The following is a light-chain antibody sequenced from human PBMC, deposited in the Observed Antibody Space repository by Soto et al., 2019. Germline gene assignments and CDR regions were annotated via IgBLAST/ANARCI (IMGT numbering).Light chain of an antibody. Sequence: QSVLTHPASVSGSPGQSITISFPGSSSDFLSYNLVSWYQQHPGKAPKLMIYEVSKRPSGVSNRFSGSKSGNTASLTISGLQAEDEADYYCCSYAGSSTFLYVFGTGTKVTVL. J-gene: IGLJ1*01. V-gene: IGLV2-23*02. CDR3: CSYAGSSTFLYV. CDR2: EVS. CDR1: SSDFLSYNL.